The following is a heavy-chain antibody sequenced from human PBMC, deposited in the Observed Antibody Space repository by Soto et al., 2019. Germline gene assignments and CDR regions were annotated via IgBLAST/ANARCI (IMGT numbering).Heavy chain of an antibody. J-gene: IGHJ5*01. Sequence: GGSLRLSCEASGFTFHSSAMGWVRQAPGKGLEWVSGISCCEGTTSYAESVRGRFIISRDDSKNTLYLQMNSLRGEDTALYYCAKADGQQWLLPHLESWGQGDLVTVSS. D-gene: IGHD6-19*01. CDR1: GFTFHSSA. CDR3: AKADGQQWLLPHLES. CDR2: ISCCEGTT. V-gene: IGHV3-23*01.